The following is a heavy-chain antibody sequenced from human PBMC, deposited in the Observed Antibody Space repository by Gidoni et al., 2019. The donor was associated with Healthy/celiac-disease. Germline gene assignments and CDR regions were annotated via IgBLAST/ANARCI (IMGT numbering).Heavy chain of an antibody. CDR3: ARLDRRNYYGMDV. CDR1: GDSFTSYW. Sequence: EVQLVQSGAEVNKPGESLKISCKGSGDSFTSYWIGWVRQMPGKGLEWMGIIHPGDSDTRYSPSFQGQVTISADKSISTAYLQWSSLKASDTAMYYCARLDRRNYYGMDVWGQGTTVTVSS. CDR2: IHPGDSDT. J-gene: IGHJ6*02. V-gene: IGHV5-51*01.